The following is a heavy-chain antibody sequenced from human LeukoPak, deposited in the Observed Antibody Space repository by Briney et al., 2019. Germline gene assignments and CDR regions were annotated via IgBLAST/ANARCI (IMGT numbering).Heavy chain of an antibody. CDR1: GFTFSSYA. D-gene: IGHD5-18*01. CDR3: ANRYYTAVGS. Sequence: GRSLRLSCAASGFTFSSYAMHWVRQAPGKGLEWVAVISYDGSNKYYADSVKGRFTISRDNSKNTLYLQMNSLRTEDAAVYYCANRYYTAVGSWGQGTLVTVSS. J-gene: IGHJ4*02. CDR2: ISYDGSNK. V-gene: IGHV3-30-3*01.